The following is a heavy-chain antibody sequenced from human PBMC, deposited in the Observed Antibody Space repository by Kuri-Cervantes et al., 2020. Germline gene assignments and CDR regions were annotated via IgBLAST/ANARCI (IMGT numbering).Heavy chain of an antibody. V-gene: IGHV4-38-2*01. J-gene: IGHJ4*02. CDR3: ARGNTYLFDY. Sequence: SETLSLTCVVSSYSINSDYYWGWIRQPPGKGLEWIGSIYHSGSTVYDSSLRSRVTISIDTSNNQFSLRVKSVTAADAARYYCARGNTYLFDYWGQGTLVTVSS. CDR2: IYHSGST. CDR1: SYSINSDYY. D-gene: IGHD2-2*02.